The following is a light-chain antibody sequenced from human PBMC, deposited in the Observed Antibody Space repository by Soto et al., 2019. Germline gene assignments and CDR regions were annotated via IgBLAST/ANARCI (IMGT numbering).Light chain of an antibody. J-gene: IGLJ1*01. CDR3: GTWDNSLSGENV. Sequence: SALTQPPSVSAAPGQEVTISCSGSFSNIGNNYVSWYQQVPGTAPKLLIYDNNKRPSGIPDRLSGSKSGTSATLAITGLQTADEADYYCGTWDNSLSGENVFGTGTKVTVL. V-gene: IGLV1-51*01. CDR1: FSNIGNNY. CDR2: DNN.